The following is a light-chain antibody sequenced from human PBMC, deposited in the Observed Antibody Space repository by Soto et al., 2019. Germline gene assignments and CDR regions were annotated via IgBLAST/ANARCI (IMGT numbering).Light chain of an antibody. Sequence: QAVVTQPPSVSAAPRQRVTISCSGSYSNIGNNAVNWYQQLPGKAPELLIYYDDLLPSGVSDRFSGSKSGTSASLAISGLKSEDEADYYCASWDDSLDAPVFGGGTKLTVL. CDR2: YDD. V-gene: IGLV1-36*01. J-gene: IGLJ2*01. CDR1: YSNIGNNA. CDR3: ASWDDSLDAPV.